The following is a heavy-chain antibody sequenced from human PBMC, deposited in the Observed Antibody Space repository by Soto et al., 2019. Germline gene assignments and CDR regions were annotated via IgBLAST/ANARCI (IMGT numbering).Heavy chain of an antibody. D-gene: IGHD3-22*01. CDR3: ARDSSGYSYYFDY. J-gene: IGHJ4*02. Sequence: QVQLEESGGGVVQPGRSLRLSCAASGFTFSSYAMHWVRQAPGKGLEWVAVISYDGSNKYYADSVKGRFTISRDNSKNTLYLQMNSLRAEDTAVYYCARDSSGYSYYFDYWGQGTLVTVSS. CDR2: ISYDGSNK. CDR1: GFTFSSYA. V-gene: IGHV3-30-3*01.